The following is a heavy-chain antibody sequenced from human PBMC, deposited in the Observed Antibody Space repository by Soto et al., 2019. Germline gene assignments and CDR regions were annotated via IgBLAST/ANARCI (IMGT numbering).Heavy chain of an antibody. CDR2: ISDSGGST. D-gene: IGHD2-15*01. CDR1: GITLRNYA. CDR3: AKAEVLGASDFDY. J-gene: IGHJ4*02. V-gene: IGHV3-23*01. Sequence: EVQLLESGGGLVQPGESLRLSCAASGITLRNYAMSWVRQGPGKGLEWVSVISDSGGSTYYADSGTGRFSISRDNSKNTMYREMNSGRAADRAVYYCAKAEVLGASDFDYRGQGTLVSVSS.